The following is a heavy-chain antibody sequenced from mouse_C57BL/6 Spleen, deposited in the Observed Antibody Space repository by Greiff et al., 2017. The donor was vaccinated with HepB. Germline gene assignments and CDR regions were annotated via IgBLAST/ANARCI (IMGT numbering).Heavy chain of an antibody. V-gene: IGHV1-81*01. J-gene: IGHJ2*01. D-gene: IGHD1-1*01. CDR3: ARGITTVGAAYYFDY. CDR2: IYPRSGNT. CDR1: GYTFTSYG. Sequence: VQLQQSGAELARPGASVKLSCKASGYTFTSYGISWVKQRPGQGLEWIGEIYPRSGNTYYNEKFKGKATLTADKSSSTAYMELRSLTSEDSAGYFCARGITTVGAAYYFDYWGQGTTLTVSS.